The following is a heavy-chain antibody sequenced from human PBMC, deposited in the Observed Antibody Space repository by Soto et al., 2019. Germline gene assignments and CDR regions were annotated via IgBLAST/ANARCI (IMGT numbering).Heavy chain of an antibody. V-gene: IGHV3-21*04. Sequence: GGSLRLSCAGSGFIFSSYAMNWVRQAPGKGLEWVSSISRSSSYIYYADSVRGRFTISRDNAKNTLFLQMNSLRVEDTAVYYCAGRIAVAGTLAYWGQGTLVTVSS. CDR1: GFIFSSYA. D-gene: IGHD6-19*01. J-gene: IGHJ4*02. CDR2: ISRSSSYI. CDR3: AGRIAVAGTLAY.